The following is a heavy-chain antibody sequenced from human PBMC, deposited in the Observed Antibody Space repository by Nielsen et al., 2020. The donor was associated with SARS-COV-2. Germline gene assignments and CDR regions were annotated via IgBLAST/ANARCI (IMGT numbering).Heavy chain of an antibody. Sequence: GGSLRLSCAASGFTFVDYAMHWVRQAPGKGLEWVSGISWNSGSIGYVDSVKGRFTISRDNAKNSLFLQMNILRAEDTAVYYCARQGFLEWLFPSYYGMDVWGQGTTVTVSS. CDR2: ISWNSGSI. CDR3: ARQGFLEWLFPSYYGMDV. CDR1: GFTFVDYA. V-gene: IGHV3-9*01. J-gene: IGHJ6*02. D-gene: IGHD3-3*01.